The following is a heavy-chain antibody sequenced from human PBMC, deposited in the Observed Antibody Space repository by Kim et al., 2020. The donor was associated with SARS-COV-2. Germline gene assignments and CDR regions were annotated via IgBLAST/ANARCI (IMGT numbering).Heavy chain of an antibody. V-gene: IGHV3-30*04. CDR2: ISYDGSNK. CDR3: ARVRGYLIVATTPPDY. J-gene: IGHJ4*02. CDR1: GFTFSSYA. Sequence: GGSLRLSCAASGFTFSSYAMHWVRQAPGKGLEWVAVISYDGSNKYYADSVKGRFTISRDNSKNTLYLQMNSLRAEDTAVYYCARVRGYLIVATTPPDYWGQGTLVTVSS. D-gene: IGHD5-12*01.